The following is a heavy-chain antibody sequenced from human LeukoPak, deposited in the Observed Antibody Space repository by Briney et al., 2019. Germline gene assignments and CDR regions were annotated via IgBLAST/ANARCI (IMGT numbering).Heavy chain of an antibody. J-gene: IGHJ4*02. Sequence: ASVKVSCKVSGYTLTELSMHWVRQAPGKGLEWMGGFDPEDGETIYAQKFQGRVSITADKSTGTAYMELSSLRSEDTAVYYCARDSSTVDTAMVGGYYFDYWGQGTLVTVSS. CDR1: GYTLTELS. CDR3: ARDSSTVDTAMVGGYYFDY. V-gene: IGHV1-24*01. D-gene: IGHD5-18*01. CDR2: FDPEDGET.